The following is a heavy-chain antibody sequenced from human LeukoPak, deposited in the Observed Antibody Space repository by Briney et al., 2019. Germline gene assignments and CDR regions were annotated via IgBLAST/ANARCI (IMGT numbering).Heavy chain of an antibody. D-gene: IGHD3-10*02. J-gene: IGHJ6*04. CDR3: AELGITMIGGV. Sequence: GGSLRLSCEASGFTFDDYTMHWVRQSPGKGLEWVSLISWDGGTTYYADSVRGRFTISRDNAKNSLYLQMNSLRAEDTAVYYCAELGITMIGGVWGKGTTVTISS. CDR2: ISWDGGTT. CDR1: GFTFDDYT. V-gene: IGHV3-43*01.